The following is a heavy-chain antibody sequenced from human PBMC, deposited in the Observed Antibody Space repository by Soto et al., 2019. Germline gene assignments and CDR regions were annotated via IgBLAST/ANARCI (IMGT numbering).Heavy chain of an antibody. CDR1: GYTFTSYA. J-gene: IGHJ6*02. D-gene: IGHD3-10*01. V-gene: IGHV1-3*01. Sequence: ASVKVSCKASGYTFTSYAMHWVRQAPGQRLEWMGWINAGNGNTKYSQKFQGRVTITRDTSASTAYMEMSSLRSEDTAVYYSGRDVWFGQDYYYYGMDVWGQGTTVTVSS. CDR3: GRDVWFGQDYYYYGMDV. CDR2: INAGNGNT.